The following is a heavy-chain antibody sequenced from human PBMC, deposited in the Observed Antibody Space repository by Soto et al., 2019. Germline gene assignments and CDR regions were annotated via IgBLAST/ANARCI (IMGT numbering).Heavy chain of an antibody. V-gene: IGHV4-59*01. CDR1: GGSISRYY. Sequence: SETLSLTCTVSGGSISRYYWSWIRRAPGKGLEWIGYIYYSGSTNYNPTLKSRVTISVDTSKNQFSLKLSSVTAADTAVYYCARIYSSSPGGYYYYGMDVWGQGTTVTVSS. CDR2: IYYSGST. CDR3: ARIYSSSPGGYYYYGMDV. J-gene: IGHJ6*02. D-gene: IGHD6-6*01.